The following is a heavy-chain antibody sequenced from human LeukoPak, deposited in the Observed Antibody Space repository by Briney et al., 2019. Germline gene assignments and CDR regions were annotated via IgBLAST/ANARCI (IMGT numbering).Heavy chain of an antibody. CDR2: ILYDGSNK. CDR1: GFTFSSYA. V-gene: IGHV3-30-3*01. CDR3: ARTIVGAPDY. D-gene: IGHD1-26*01. Sequence: GGSLRLSCAASGFTFSSYAMHWVRQAPGKGLEWVAVILYDGSNKYYADSVKGRFTISRDNSKNTLYLQMNSLRAEDTAVYYCARTIVGAPDYWGQGTLVTVSS. J-gene: IGHJ4*02.